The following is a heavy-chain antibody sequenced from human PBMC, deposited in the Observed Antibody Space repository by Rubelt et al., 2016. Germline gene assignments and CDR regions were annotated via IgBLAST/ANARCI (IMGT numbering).Heavy chain of an antibody. Sequence: QVQLVQSGAEVKKPGASVKVSCKASGYTFTGYYMHWVRQAPGQGLEWVGWVSVNSGATKYAQKSQGRVTMTTDTSTSTAYMELTSLRSDDTAVYSCARATNWNYAFDIWGQGTMVTVSS. V-gene: IGHV1-2*02. CDR3: ARATNWNYAFDI. CDR1: GYTFTGYY. CDR2: VSVNSGAT. D-gene: IGHD1-7*01. J-gene: IGHJ3*02.